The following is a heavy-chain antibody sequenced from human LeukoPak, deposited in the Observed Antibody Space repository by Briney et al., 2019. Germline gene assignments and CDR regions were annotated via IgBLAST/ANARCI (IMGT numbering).Heavy chain of an antibody. Sequence: SETLSLTCAVYGGSFSGYYWSWIRQPPGKGLEWIGEINHSGSTNYNPSLKSRVTISVDTSKNQFSLKLSSVTAADTAVSYCCYGRGRCVYCGQGTLVTVSS. CDR3: CYGRGRCVY. CDR2: INHSGST. V-gene: IGHV4-34*01. CDR1: GGSFSGYY. D-gene: IGHD2-2*01. J-gene: IGHJ4*02.